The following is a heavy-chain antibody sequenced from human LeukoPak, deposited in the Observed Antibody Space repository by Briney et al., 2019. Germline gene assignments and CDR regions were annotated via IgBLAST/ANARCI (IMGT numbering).Heavy chain of an antibody. CDR3: AKGGKWDVPPFDY. Sequence: SGGSLRLSCAASGFTFTSYSMNWVRQAPGKGLEWVSTISGGGGSTYYADSVKGRFTISRDNSKNTLYLQVNSLRAEDTAVYYCAKGGKWDVPPFDYWGQGTLVTVSS. CDR2: ISGGGGST. D-gene: IGHD1-26*01. J-gene: IGHJ4*02. V-gene: IGHV3-23*01. CDR1: GFTFTSYS.